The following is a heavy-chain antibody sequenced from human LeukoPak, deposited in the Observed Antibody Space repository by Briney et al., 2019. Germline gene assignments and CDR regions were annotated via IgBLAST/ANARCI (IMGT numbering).Heavy chain of an antibody. CDR3: ARERPYYYDIDAFDI. Sequence: GGSLRLSCAASGFTFSSYSMNWVRQAPGKGLEWVSSISSSSSYIYYADSVRGRFTISRDNAKNSLYLQMNSLRAEDTAVYYCARERPYYYDIDAFDIWGQGTMVTVSS. CDR1: GFTFSSYS. CDR2: ISSSSSYI. J-gene: IGHJ3*02. D-gene: IGHD3-22*01. V-gene: IGHV3-21*01.